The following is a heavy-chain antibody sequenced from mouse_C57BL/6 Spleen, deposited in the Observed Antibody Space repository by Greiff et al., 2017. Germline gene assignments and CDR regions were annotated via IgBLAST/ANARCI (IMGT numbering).Heavy chain of an antibody. J-gene: IGHJ2*01. D-gene: IGHD1-1*01. CDR1: GFNIKNTY. CDR2: IDPADGNT. Sequence: EVQLQQSVAELVRPGASVKLSCTASGFNIKNTYMHWVQQRPEQGLEWIGRIDPADGNTKYDPKFQGKATITAATSSNTAYLQLSSLTSEDTAIYYCSGGTTVNWDYWGQGTTLTVSS. CDR3: SGGTTVNWDY. V-gene: IGHV14-3*01.